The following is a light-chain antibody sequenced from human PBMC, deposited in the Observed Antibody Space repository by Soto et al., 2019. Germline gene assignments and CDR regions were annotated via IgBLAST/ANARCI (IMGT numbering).Light chain of an antibody. CDR3: QSFDNSVSDYYV. Sequence: QSVVTEPPPVSGGPGERGTISCPGSSSNIASYDVHWHQQLPGTAPKLLIYGNSNRPSGVPDRFSGSKSGTSASLAITGLQAEDEAYYFCQSFDNSVSDYYVFGTGTKVTV. V-gene: IGLV1-40*01. J-gene: IGLJ1*01. CDR1: SSNIASYD. CDR2: GNS.